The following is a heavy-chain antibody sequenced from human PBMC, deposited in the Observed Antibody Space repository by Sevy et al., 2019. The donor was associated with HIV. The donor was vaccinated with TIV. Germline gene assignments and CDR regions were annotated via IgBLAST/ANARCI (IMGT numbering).Heavy chain of an antibody. Sequence: GGSLRLSCAASGFSFSDYYMSWIRQAPGKGLEWLSYISSTGSTIYYADSVKGRFAISRDNAKNSLYLQMNSLRAEDTAVYYCARWSYYDGSGYYPNAFHIWGQGPMVTVSS. V-gene: IGHV3-11*01. CDR1: GFSFSDYY. CDR3: ARWSYYDGSGYYPNAFHI. D-gene: IGHD3-22*01. CDR2: ISSTGSTI. J-gene: IGHJ3*02.